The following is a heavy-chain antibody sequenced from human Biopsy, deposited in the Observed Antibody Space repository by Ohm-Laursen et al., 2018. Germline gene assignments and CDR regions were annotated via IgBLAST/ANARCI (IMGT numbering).Heavy chain of an antibody. V-gene: IGHV4-34*01. D-gene: IGHD6-13*01. CDR3: ARVPLPGIGAAYQGRFLYGMDV. CDR1: GGSFNGYF. CDR2: ITQSGST. Sequence: GTLSLTCVVYGGSFNGYFWSWIRQPPGKGLEWIGDITQSGSTNYSPSLKSRVTISVDTAKKQFSLSLRSVTAADTAVCYCARVPLPGIGAAYQGRFLYGMDVWGQGTTVSVSS. J-gene: IGHJ6*02.